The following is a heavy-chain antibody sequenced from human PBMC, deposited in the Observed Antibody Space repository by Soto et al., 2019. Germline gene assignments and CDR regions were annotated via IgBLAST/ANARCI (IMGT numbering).Heavy chain of an antibody. CDR2: ISYDGSNK. Sequence: GGSLRLSCAASGFTFRSYAMHWVRQAPGKGLEWVAVISYDGSNKYYADSVKGRFTISRDNSKNTLYLQMNSLRAEDTAVYYCARDEDLAVAGMGAYYYGMDVWGQGTTVTVSS. CDR3: ARDEDLAVAGMGAYYYGMDV. J-gene: IGHJ6*02. V-gene: IGHV3-30-3*01. D-gene: IGHD6-19*01. CDR1: GFTFRSYA.